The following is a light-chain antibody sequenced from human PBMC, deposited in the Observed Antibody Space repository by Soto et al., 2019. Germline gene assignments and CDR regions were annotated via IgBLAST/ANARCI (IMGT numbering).Light chain of an antibody. Sequence: QCVLTQPPSASGTPGQRVTISCSGSSSNIGSNTLNWYQQLPGTAPKLLIYSNNQRPSGVPDRFSGSKSGTSASLAISGLQSEDEADDYCEAWDDSLNGRVFGTGTKVTVL. CDR2: SNN. J-gene: IGLJ1*01. CDR3: EAWDDSLNGRV. CDR1: SSNIGSNT. V-gene: IGLV1-44*01.